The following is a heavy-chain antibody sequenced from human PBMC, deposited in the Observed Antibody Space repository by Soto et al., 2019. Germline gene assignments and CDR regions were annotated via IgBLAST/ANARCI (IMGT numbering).Heavy chain of an antibody. V-gene: IGHV6-1*01. CDR1: GDSVSSNSAA. Sequence: PSQTLSLTCAISGDSVSSNSAAWNWIRQSPSRGLEWLGRTYYRSKWYNDYAVSVKSRITINPDTSKNQFSLQLNSVTPEDTAVYYCARASYYSSGYYRPKRLDPWGQGTLVTVSS. CDR3: ARASYYSSGYYRPKRLDP. J-gene: IGHJ5*02. D-gene: IGHD3-22*01. CDR2: TYYRSKWYN.